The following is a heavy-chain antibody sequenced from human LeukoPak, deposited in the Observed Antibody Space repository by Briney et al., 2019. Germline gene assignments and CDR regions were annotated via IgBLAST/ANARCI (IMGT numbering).Heavy chain of an antibody. CDR3: ARDGGYTYGHRIDY. D-gene: IGHD2-15*01. Sequence: GGSLRLSCAVSGFTFSSYDMHWVRQAPGKGLEWVALISDDGVNKYYADSVKGRFTISRDNSKTTLYLQMNGLRGEETAVYYCARDGGYTYGHRIDYWGQGSLVTVSS. CDR2: ISDDGVNK. CDR1: GFTFSSYD. J-gene: IGHJ4*02. V-gene: IGHV3-30*19.